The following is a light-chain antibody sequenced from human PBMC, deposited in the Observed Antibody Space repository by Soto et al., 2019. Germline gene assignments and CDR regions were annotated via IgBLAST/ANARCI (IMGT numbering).Light chain of an antibody. CDR2: GAS. CDR1: QSVSSN. Sequence: EIVMTQSPATLSVSPGERATLSCRASQSVSSNLAWYQQKPGQAPRLLIYGASTRATGIPARFSGSGSGTEFTLTISSLQSEDFAVYYCQQYNNGPRTWTFGQGTKVEIK. CDR3: QQYNNGPRTWT. V-gene: IGKV3-15*01. J-gene: IGKJ1*01.